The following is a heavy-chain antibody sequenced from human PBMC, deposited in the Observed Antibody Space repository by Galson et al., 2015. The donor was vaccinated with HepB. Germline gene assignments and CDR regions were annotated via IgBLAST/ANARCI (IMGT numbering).Heavy chain of an antibody. V-gene: IGHV3-15*05. CDR3: TTQGHRDDIRTPEGIILKSLYIH. J-gene: IGHJ4*02. CDR1: GFHFADAS. Sequence: SLRLSCAASGFHFADASISWVGQIPGKGLEWIGRIRRRIDDGTAAHAAALKERFIMSRDDSKDMSYLQMNGLRSEDTAVYYCTTQGHRDDIRTPEGIILKSLYIHWGPGTLVTVSS. CDR2: IRRRIDDGTA. D-gene: IGHD3-9*01.